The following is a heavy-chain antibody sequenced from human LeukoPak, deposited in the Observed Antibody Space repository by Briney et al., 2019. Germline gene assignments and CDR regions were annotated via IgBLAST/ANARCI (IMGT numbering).Heavy chain of an antibody. V-gene: IGHV1-46*01. CDR2: INPSGGST. CDR1: GYTFTSYY. D-gene: IGHD1-14*01. J-gene: IGHJ3*02. CDR3: ARQSEITRGAFDI. Sequence: GASVKVSCKASGYTFTSYYMHWVRQAPGQGLEWMGIINPSGGSTSYAQKFQGRVTITADKSTSTAYMELSSLRSEDTAVYYCARQSEITRGAFDIWGQGTMVTVSS.